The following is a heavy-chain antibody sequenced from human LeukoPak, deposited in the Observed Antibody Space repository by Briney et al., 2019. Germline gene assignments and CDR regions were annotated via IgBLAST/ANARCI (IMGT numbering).Heavy chain of an antibody. CDR1: GGSFSGYY. CDR2: INHSGST. Sequence: SETLSLTCAVYGGSFSGYYWSWIRQPPGKGLEWIGEINHSGSTNYNPSLKSRVTISVDTSKNQVSLKLSSVTAADTAVYYCASPGSYARNYWGQGTLVTVSS. CDR3: ASPGSYARNY. J-gene: IGHJ4*02. V-gene: IGHV4-34*01. D-gene: IGHD1-26*01.